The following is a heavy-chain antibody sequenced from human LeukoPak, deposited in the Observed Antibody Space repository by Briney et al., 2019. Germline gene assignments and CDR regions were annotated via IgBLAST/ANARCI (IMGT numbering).Heavy chain of an antibody. D-gene: IGHD6-25*01. Sequence: GGSLRLSCAASGFTFSSYAMSWVRQAPGKGLEWVANIKRDGSEKYYVDSVKGRFTISRDNAKNSLYLQMNSLRAEDTAVYYCARPPNIAAAVQDWGQGTLVTVSS. CDR2: IKRDGSEK. J-gene: IGHJ4*02. V-gene: IGHV3-7*01. CDR3: ARPPNIAAAVQD. CDR1: GFTFSSYA.